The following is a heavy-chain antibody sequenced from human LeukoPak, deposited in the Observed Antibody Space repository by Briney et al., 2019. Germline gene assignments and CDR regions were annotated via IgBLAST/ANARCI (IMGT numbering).Heavy chain of an antibody. Sequence: ASVKVSCKASGYTFTGYYIHWVRQAPGQGLEGMGWINPHSGGTAHAQKFQGRVTMTRDTSISTAYMELSRLRSDDTAVYYCARGYPRTYYYMDVWGKGTTVTISS. J-gene: IGHJ6*03. CDR1: GYTFTGYY. CDR2: INPHSGGT. CDR3: ARGYPRTYYYMDV. D-gene: IGHD1-7*01. V-gene: IGHV1-2*02.